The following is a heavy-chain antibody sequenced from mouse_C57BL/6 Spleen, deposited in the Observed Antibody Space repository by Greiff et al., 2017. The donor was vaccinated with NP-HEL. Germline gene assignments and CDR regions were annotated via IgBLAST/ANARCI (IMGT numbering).Heavy chain of an antibody. CDR2: IDPSDSYT. J-gene: IGHJ2*01. CDR3: ARLKLGRYFDY. D-gene: IGHD4-1*01. V-gene: IGHV1-69*01. Sequence: VQLQQPGAELVMPGASVKLSCKASGYTFTSYWMHWVKQRPGQGLEWIGEIDPSDSYTNYNQKFKGKSTLTVDKSSSTAYMQLSSLTSEDSAVYYCARLKLGRYFDYWGQGTTLTVSS. CDR1: GYTFTSYW.